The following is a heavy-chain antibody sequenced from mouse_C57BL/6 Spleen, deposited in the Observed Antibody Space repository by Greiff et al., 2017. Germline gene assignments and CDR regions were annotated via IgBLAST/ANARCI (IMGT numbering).Heavy chain of an antibody. D-gene: IGHD1-1*01. CDR2: INPYNGGT. CDR3: ARWVVVADY. V-gene: IGHV1-19*01. CDR1: GYTFTDYY. Sequence: EVQLQESGPVLVKPGASVKMSCKASGYTFTDYYMNWVKQSHGKSLEWIGVINPYNGGTSYNQKFKGKATLTVDKSSSTAYMELNSLTSEDSAVYYCARWVVVADYWGQGTTLTVSS. J-gene: IGHJ2*01.